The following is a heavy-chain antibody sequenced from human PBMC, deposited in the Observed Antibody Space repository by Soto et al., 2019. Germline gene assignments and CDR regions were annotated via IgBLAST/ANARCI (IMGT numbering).Heavy chain of an antibody. CDR3: ARLSRPESPFYFDS. CDR1: RGSISGYS. J-gene: IGHJ4*02. Sequence: PSETLSLTCTVSRGSISGYSWSWIRQPPGKGLEWIGYVHYSGGTNYRPSLNSRVTISVDTSKSHFSLKLYSVTAADTAIYYCARLSRPESPFYFDSWGRGTLVTVSS. D-gene: IGHD6-6*01. CDR2: VHYSGGT. V-gene: IGHV4-59*08.